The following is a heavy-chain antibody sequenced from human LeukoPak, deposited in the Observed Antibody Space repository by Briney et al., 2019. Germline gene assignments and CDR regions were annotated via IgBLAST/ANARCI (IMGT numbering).Heavy chain of an antibody. CDR2: IYTSGST. D-gene: IGHD2-15*01. J-gene: IGHJ6*02. CDR3: ARGRSGGSRNYYYGMDV. V-gene: IGHV4-4*07. Sequence: NSSETLSLTCTVSGGSISSYYWSWIRQPAGKGLEWIGRIYTSGSTNYNPSLKSRVTMSVDTSKNQFSLKLSSVTAADTAVYYCARGRSGGSRNYYYGMDVWGQGTTVTVSS. CDR1: GGSISSYY.